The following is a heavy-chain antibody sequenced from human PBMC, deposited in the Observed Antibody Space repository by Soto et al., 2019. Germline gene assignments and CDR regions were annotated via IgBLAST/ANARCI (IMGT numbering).Heavy chain of an antibody. CDR3: ARQDMGYCTNAVCQTNCFDP. J-gene: IGHJ5*02. CDR2: IDPSDSYT. D-gene: IGHD2-8*01. Sequence: RGESLKISCKGSGYSFTSYWISWVRQMPGKGLEWMGRIDPSDSYTNYSPSFQGHVTISADKSISTAYLQWSSLKASDTAMYYCARQDMGYCTNAVCQTNCFDPWGQGTLVTVSS. V-gene: IGHV5-10-1*01. CDR1: GYSFTSYW.